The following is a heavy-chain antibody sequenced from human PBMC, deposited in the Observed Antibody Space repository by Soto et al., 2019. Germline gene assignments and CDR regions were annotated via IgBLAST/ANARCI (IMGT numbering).Heavy chain of an antibody. CDR3: AKAVRLHSLYYYYMDV. V-gene: IGHV3-53*01. CDR2: IGSGGST. D-gene: IGHD6-25*01. Sequence: PGGSLRLSCAASGVTVRSNYMSWGRQAPGELEELVSVIGSGGSTWYADSVKGRFTISRDSSKNTLYLQMNSLRAEDAAVYYCAKAVRLHSLYYYYMDVWGKGTTVTVSS. J-gene: IGHJ6*03. CDR1: GVTVRSNY.